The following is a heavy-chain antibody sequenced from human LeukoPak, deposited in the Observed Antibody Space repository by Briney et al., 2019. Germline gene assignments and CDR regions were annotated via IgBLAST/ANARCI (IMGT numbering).Heavy chain of an antibody. CDR2: IYSGGGT. D-gene: IGHD3-10*01. V-gene: IGHV3-53*01. J-gene: IGHJ4*02. Sequence: PGGSLRLSCAASGFTVSSSYMTWVRQAPGKGLEFVSLIYSGGGTGYADSVKGRFTISSDNSKNTLYLQMNSLRADDTAVYYCARGYCVSGNCWGQGTLVTVSS. CDR3: ARGYCVSGNC. CDR1: GFTVSSSY.